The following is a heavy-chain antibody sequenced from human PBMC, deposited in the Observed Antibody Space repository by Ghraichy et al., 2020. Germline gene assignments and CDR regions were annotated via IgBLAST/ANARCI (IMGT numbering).Heavy chain of an antibody. J-gene: IGHJ6*02. CDR2: ISYDGTKK. V-gene: IGHV3-30*04. CDR1: RFTFSNSA. D-gene: IGHD4-17*01. Sequence: GGSLRLSCAASRFTFSNSAIHWVRQAPGKGLEWVAIISYDGTKKYYAVSVKGRFTISRDNSRNTLYLQVNNLRAEDTAVYYCAGDYGDYRAWGFGMDVWGQGTTVTVSS. CDR3: AGDYGDYRAWGFGMDV.